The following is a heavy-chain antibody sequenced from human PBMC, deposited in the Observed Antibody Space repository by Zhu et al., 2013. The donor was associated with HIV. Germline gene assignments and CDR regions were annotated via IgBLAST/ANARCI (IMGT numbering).Heavy chain of an antibody. J-gene: IGHJ4*02. D-gene: IGHD3-3*01. CDR2: MNPNSSNA. CDR3: ARAPKRILGVAGPYYFDS. Sequence: VHLVQSGAEVKKPGXSVRVSCKTSGHTFINFDINWVRQAPGQGLEWMGWMNPNSSNAVYAPKFRGRVTMTRNTSMDTAYLDLSSLRSGDTAVYYCARAPKRILGVAGPYYFDSWGQGTLVTVSS. CDR1: GHTFINFD. V-gene: IGHV1-8*01.